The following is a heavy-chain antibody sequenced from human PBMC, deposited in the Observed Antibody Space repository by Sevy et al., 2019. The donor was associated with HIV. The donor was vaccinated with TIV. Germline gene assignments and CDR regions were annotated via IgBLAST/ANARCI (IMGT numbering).Heavy chain of an antibody. D-gene: IGHD1-1*01. J-gene: IGHJ4*02. CDR2: ISHDGINK. Sequence: GESLKISCAASGFAFSHYGMHWVRQAPGKGLEWVAVISHDGINKYYADSVKGRFTGSRDNSKNTLYLQMNSLRAEDTAMYYCAKQGSKLEPDYRGQGTLVTVSS. CDR3: AKQGSKLEPDY. V-gene: IGHV3-30*18. CDR1: GFAFSHYG.